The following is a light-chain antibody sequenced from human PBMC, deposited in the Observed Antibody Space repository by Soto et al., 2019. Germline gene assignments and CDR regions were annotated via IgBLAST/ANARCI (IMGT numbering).Light chain of an antibody. CDR1: QSVSSNF. Sequence: EIVMTQSPASLSVSPGERATLSCRASQSVSSNFLAWYQQKPGQAPRLLIYGASSRATGIPDRFSGSGSGTDFTLTISRLEPEDFAVYYCQQYASTPITFAQGTRLEIK. CDR2: GAS. J-gene: IGKJ5*01. CDR3: QQYASTPIT. V-gene: IGKV3-20*01.